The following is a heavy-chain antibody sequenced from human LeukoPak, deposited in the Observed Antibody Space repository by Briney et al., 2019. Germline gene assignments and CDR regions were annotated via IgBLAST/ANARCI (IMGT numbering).Heavy chain of an antibody. CDR2: IYYSGST. J-gene: IGHJ4*02. D-gene: IGHD3-9*01. CDR3: ARYLSGYLDY. CDR1: GGSISSYY. V-gene: IGHV4-59*01. Sequence: SETLSLTCTVSGGSISSYYWSWIRQPPGKGLEWIGYIYYSGSTNYNPSLKTRVTISVDTSKNQFSLKLSSVTAADTAVYYCARYLSGYLDYWGQGTPVTVSS.